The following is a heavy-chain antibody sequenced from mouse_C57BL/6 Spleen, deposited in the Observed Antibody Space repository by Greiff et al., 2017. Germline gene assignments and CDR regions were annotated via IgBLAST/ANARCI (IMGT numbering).Heavy chain of an antibody. Sequence: VQRVESGAELVKPGASVKISCKASGYAFSSYWMYWVKQRPGKGLEWIGQIYPGDGDTNYNGRFKGKATLTADKSFSTAYMKLSSLTSEDYAVYFCARSRDYWGQGTTLTVSS. CDR2: IYPGDGDT. J-gene: IGHJ2*01. CDR3: ARSRDY. CDR1: GYAFSSYW. V-gene: IGHV1-80*01.